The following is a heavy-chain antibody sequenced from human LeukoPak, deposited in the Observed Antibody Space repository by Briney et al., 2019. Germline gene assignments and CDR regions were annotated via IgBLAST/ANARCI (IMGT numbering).Heavy chain of an antibody. CDR3: ATTGDHDY. J-gene: IGHJ4*02. CDR2: ISYDGSNK. V-gene: IGHV3-30-3*01. D-gene: IGHD7-27*01. Sequence: PGRSLRLSCAASGFTFSSYAMHWVRQAPGKGLEWVAVISYDGSNKYYADSVKGRFTISRDNSKNTLYLQMNSLRAEDTAVYYCATTGDHDYWGQGTLVTVSS. CDR1: GFTFSSYA.